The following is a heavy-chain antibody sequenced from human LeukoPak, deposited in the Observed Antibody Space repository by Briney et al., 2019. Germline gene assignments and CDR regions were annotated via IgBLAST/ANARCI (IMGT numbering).Heavy chain of an antibody. Sequence: SETLSLTCAVSGGSISSGGYSWSWIRQPPGKGLEWIGYIYHSGSTYYNPSLKSRVTISVDRSKNQFSLKLSSVTAADTAVYYCASSITGMDFDYWGQGTLVTVSS. CDR2: IYHSGST. CDR1: GGSISSGGYS. J-gene: IGHJ4*02. V-gene: IGHV4-30-2*01. CDR3: ASSITGMDFDY. D-gene: IGHD1-20*01.